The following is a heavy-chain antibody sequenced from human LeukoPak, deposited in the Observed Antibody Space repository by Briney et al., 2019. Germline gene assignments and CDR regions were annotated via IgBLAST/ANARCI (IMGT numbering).Heavy chain of an antibody. CDR1: GYTFTSSY. D-gene: IGHD6-13*01. Sequence: ASVSVSCRASGYTFTSSYMHWVRQAPGQGLEWMGIINPSGGSTSYSQKFQGRVTMTRDTSTSTVYMELSSLRSEDTAVYYCARGGHWYSFRLYFDYWGQGTLVTVSS. J-gene: IGHJ4*02. CDR3: ARGGHWYSFRLYFDY. V-gene: IGHV1-46*01. CDR2: INPSGGST.